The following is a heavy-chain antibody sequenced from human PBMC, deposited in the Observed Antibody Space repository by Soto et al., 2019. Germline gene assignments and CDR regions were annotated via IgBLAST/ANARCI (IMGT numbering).Heavy chain of an antibody. J-gene: IGHJ4*02. CDR2: ISYDGSNK. Sequence: HPGGSLRLSCAASEFTCSSYGMHWVRQPPGKGLEWVAVISYDGSNKYYADSVKGRFTISRDNSKNTLYLQMNSLRADDTAVYYCAKVYTIFGVVIFTFDYWGQGTLVTVSS. D-gene: IGHD3-3*01. V-gene: IGHV3-30*18. CDR3: AKVYTIFGVVIFTFDY. CDR1: EFTCSSYG.